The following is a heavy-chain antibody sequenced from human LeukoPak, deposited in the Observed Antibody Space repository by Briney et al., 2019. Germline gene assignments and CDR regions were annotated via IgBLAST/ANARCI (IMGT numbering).Heavy chain of an antibody. CDR2: IYPGDSDT. Sequence: GESLKISCKGSGYRFTSDWIGWVRQMPGKGLEWMGIIYPGDSDTRYSPSFQGQVTISADKSISTAYLQWSSLKASDTAMYYCARQGPLEYYYDSSGYSPFDYWGQGTLVTVSS. CDR3: ARQGPLEYYYDSSGYSPFDY. J-gene: IGHJ4*02. CDR1: GYRFTSDW. D-gene: IGHD3-22*01. V-gene: IGHV5-51*01.